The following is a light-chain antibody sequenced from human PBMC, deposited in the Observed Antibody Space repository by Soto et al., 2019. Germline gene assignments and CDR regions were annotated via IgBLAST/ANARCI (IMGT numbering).Light chain of an antibody. V-gene: IGKV3-15*01. Sequence: VMTQSPPTLSVSAGETATLSCRASQNVSSDLAWYRQKPGQPPRLLIYAAAARTTGIPARFSGSGSGTEFTLTISSLQSEDVAVYYYHQYNTWPRGTFGHGTRVEIK. CDR2: AAA. J-gene: IGKJ1*01. CDR1: QNVSSD. CDR3: HQYNTWPRGT.